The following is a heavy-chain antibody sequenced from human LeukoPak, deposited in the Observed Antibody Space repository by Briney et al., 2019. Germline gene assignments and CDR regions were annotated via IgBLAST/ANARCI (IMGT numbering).Heavy chain of an antibody. V-gene: IGHV4-61*02. D-gene: IGHD3-9*01. CDR1: GDSITSGSYY. CDR2: IFISGGT. J-gene: IGHJ6*03. CDR3: ARGGSTLHSAGGHDIEFYYYYYMDV. Sequence: SETLSLTCTVSGDSITSGSYYWRWIRQPAGKGLEWIGRIFISGGTNYNPSLRSRVTMSLYTSKNQFSLKLYSVTAADTAVYYCARGGSTLHSAGGHDIEFYYYYYMDVWGKGTTVTISS.